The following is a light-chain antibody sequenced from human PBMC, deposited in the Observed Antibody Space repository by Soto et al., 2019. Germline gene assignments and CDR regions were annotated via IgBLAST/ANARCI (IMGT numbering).Light chain of an antibody. CDR1: QTVSSS. Sequence: DIVLTQSPGTLSLSPGERATLSCRASQTVSSSLAWYQQKPGQAPRLLIFGASTRATGIPARFSGSGSGTEFTLTISSLQSEDFAVYYCQQYSNWPTITFGQGTRLEIK. CDR3: QQYSNWPTIT. J-gene: IGKJ5*01. CDR2: GAS. V-gene: IGKV3-15*01.